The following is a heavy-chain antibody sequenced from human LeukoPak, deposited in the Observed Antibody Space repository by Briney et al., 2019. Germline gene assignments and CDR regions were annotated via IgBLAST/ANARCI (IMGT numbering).Heavy chain of an antibody. V-gene: IGHV3-64*01. CDR2: VSADESGK. CDR1: GFSFDKFG. J-gene: IGHJ5*02. CDR3: ASLDRSEIP. Sequence: AGGSPRLSCVASGFSFDKFGMHWVRQAPGKGLEYVSSVSADESGKYYTKSARGRFSISRDNSKNTMYLQLGNLRPDDMGIYYCASLDRSEIPWGPGTLVTVSS. D-gene: IGHD1-26*01.